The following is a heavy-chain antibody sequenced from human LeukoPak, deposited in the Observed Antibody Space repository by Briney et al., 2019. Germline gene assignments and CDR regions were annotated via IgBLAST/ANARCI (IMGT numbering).Heavy chain of an antibody. CDR2: TYYRSKWYN. CDR3: ARDHKWELGAPFDY. V-gene: IGHV6-1*01. CDR1: GDSVSSNSAA. D-gene: IGHD1-26*01. Sequence: SQTLPLTCAISGDSVSSNSAAWNWIRQSPSRGLEWLGRTYYRSKWYNDYAVSVKSRITINPDTSKNQFSLQLNSVTPEDTAVYYCARDHKWELGAPFDYWGQGTLVTVSS. J-gene: IGHJ4*02.